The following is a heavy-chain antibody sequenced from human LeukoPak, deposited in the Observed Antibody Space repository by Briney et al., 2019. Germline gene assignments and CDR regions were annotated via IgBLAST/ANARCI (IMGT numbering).Heavy chain of an antibody. V-gene: IGHV3-11*01. CDR2: ITSSGNTI. D-gene: IGHD2-2*02. CDR1: GFTFSDYY. Sequence: GGSLRLSCAASGFTFSDYYRHWIRQAPGKGLEWVSSITSSGNTIYYADSVKGRFTISRDNAKSSLYLQMNSLRAEDTAVYYCARPLGEYQLLYPDYWGQGTLVTVSS. J-gene: IGHJ4*02. CDR3: ARPLGEYQLLYPDY.